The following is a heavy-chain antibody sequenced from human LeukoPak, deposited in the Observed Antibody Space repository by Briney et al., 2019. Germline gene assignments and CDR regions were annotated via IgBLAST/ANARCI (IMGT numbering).Heavy chain of an antibody. CDR1: GYSISSGYY. Sequence: SETLSLTCTVSGYSISSGYYWGWIRQPPGKGLEWIGSIYHSGSTYYNPSLKSRVTISVDTSKNQFSLKLSSVTAADTAVYYCARVQASGTPSFGNYYFWSGRYPYYYYMDVWGKGTTVTVSS. D-gene: IGHD3-3*01. J-gene: IGHJ6*03. CDR2: IYHSGST. V-gene: IGHV4-38-2*02. CDR3: ARVQASGTPSFGNYYFWSGRYPYYYYMDV.